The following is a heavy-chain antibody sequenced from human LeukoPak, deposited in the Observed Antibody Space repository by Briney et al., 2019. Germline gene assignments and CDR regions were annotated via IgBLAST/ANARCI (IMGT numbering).Heavy chain of an antibody. D-gene: IGHD3-22*01. J-gene: IGHJ3*02. V-gene: IGHV1-2*02. CDR2: INPNSGGT. CDR3: ARDRYYDSSGYLGYYAFDI. Sequence: ASVKVSCKASGYTFTGYYMHRVRQAPGQGLEWMGWINPNSGGTNFAQKFQGRVTMTRDTSISTAYMELSRLRSDDTAVYYCARDRYYDSSGYLGYYAFDIWGQGAMVTVSS. CDR1: GYTFTGYY.